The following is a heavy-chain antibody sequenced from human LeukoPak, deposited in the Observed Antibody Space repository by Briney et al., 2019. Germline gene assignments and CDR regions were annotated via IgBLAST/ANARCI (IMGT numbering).Heavy chain of an antibody. Sequence: SETLSLTCAVSGGSISSSNWWSWVRQPPGKGVEWIGEIYHSGSTNYNPSLKSRVTISVDKSKNQFSLKLSSVTAADTAVYYCARTLGGSYYSGMDVWGQGTTVTVSS. CDR2: IYHSGST. J-gene: IGHJ6*02. CDR3: ARTLGGSYYSGMDV. CDR1: GGSISSSNW. V-gene: IGHV4-4*02. D-gene: IGHD1-26*01.